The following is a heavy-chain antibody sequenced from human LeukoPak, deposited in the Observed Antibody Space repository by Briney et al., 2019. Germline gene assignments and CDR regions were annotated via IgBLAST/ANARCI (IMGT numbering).Heavy chain of an antibody. CDR2: IYTSGST. V-gene: IGHV4-61*02. D-gene: IGHD3-9*01. J-gene: IGHJ5*02. CDR3: ASGYFDPLNWFDP. CDR1: GGSISSGSYY. Sequence: ASETLSLTCTVSGGSISSGSYYWSWIRQPAGKGLEWIGRIYTSGSTNYNPSLKSRVTISVDTSKNQFSLKLSSVTAADTAVYYCASGYFDPLNWFDPWGQGTLVTVSS.